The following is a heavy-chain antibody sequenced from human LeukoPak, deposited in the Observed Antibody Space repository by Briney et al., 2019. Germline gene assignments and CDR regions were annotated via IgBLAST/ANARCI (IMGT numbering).Heavy chain of an antibody. CDR2: ISAYNGNT. Sequence: GASVKVSCKASGYTFTSYGISWVRQAPGQGLEWVGWISAYNGNTNYAQKLQGRVTMTTDTSTSTAYMELRSLRSDDTAVYYCARAGGALRYFDWLLLTWGQGTLVTVSS. D-gene: IGHD3-9*01. CDR3: ARAGGALRYFDWLLLT. J-gene: IGHJ5*02. V-gene: IGHV1-18*01. CDR1: GYTFTSYG.